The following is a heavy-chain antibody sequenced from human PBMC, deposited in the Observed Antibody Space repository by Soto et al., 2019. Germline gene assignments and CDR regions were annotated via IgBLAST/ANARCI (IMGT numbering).Heavy chain of an antibody. CDR2: ITTGGRFI. V-gene: IGHV3-21*01. CDR1: GFSFSSYS. Sequence: PRLSCAASGFSFSSYSMNWVRQAPGKGLEWISSITTGGRFIWYADSLKGRFTISRDDAKNSLYLQMNSLTAEDTAVYYCARGGSSWPFDLWGQGTLVTVSS. J-gene: IGHJ4*02. CDR3: ARGGSSWPFDL. D-gene: IGHD6-13*01.